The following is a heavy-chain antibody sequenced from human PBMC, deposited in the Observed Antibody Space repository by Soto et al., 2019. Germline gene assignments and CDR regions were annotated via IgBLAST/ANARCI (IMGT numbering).Heavy chain of an antibody. CDR3: ARSPSIAAQIDY. Sequence: GASVKVSCKASGGTFSSYAISWVRQAPGQGLEWMGGIIPIFGTANYAQKFQGRVTITADESTSTAYMELSSLRSEDTAVYYCARSPSIAAQIDYWGQGTLVTGSS. J-gene: IGHJ4*02. CDR1: GGTFSSYA. D-gene: IGHD6-6*01. V-gene: IGHV1-69*13. CDR2: IIPIFGTA.